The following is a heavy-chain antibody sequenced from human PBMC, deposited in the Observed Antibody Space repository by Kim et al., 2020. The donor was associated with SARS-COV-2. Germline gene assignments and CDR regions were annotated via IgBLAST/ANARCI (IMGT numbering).Heavy chain of an antibody. D-gene: IGHD6-13*01. CDR3: ARDGGYSSSRPGWFDP. Sequence: SGKSRFTISRDNSKNTLYLQMNSLRAEDTAVYYCARDGGYSSSRPGWFDPWGQGTLVTVSS. V-gene: IGHV3-30*07. J-gene: IGHJ5*02.